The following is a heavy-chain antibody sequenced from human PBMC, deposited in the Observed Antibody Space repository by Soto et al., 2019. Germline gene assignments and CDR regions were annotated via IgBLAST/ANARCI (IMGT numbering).Heavy chain of an antibody. CDR1: GFTFSSYA. D-gene: IGHD4-17*01. V-gene: IGHV3-23*01. CDR2: ISGSGGST. Sequence: GGSLRLSCAASGFTFSSYAMSWVRQAPGKGLEWVSAISGSGGSTYYADSVKGRFTITRDNSKNTLYLQMNSLIAEDTAVYYCAKIFYGDYVDYWGQGTLVTVSS. CDR3: AKIFYGDYVDY. J-gene: IGHJ4*02.